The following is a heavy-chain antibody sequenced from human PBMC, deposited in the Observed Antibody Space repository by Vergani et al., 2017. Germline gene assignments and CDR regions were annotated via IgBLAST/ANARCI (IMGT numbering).Heavy chain of an antibody. CDR3: ARDWGYGDEATSRAYSNNLDY. J-gene: IGHJ4*02. D-gene: IGHD4-17*01. CDR2: INSDGSST. CDR1: GFTFSSYW. V-gene: IGHV3-74*01. Sequence: EVQLVESGGGLVQPGGSLRLSCAASGFTFSSYWMHWVRQAPGKGLVWVSRINSDGSSTSYADSVKGRFTISRDNAKNTLYLQMNSLRAEDTAVYYCARDWGYGDEATSRAYSNNLDYWGQGTLVTVSS.